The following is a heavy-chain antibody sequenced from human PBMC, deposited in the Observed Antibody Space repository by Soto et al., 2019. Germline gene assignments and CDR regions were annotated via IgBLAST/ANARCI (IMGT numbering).Heavy chain of an antibody. CDR2: IYSGGST. CDR1: GFTVSSNY. V-gene: IGHV3-66*01. J-gene: IGHJ4*02. D-gene: IGHD5-18*01. Sequence: GGSLRLSCAASGFTVSSNYMSWVRQAPGKGLEWVSVIYSGGSTYYADSVKGRFTISRDNSKNTLYLQMNSLRAEDTAVYYCARDLGVRAMVTWSFDYWGQGTLVTVSS. CDR3: ARDLGVRAMVTWSFDY.